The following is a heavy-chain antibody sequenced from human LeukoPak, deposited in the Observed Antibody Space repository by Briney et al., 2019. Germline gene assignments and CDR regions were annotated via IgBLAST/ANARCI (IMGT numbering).Heavy chain of an antibody. CDR3: AKDRTANYYGATTFDY. V-gene: IGHV3-9*01. CDR1: GFTFDDYA. D-gene: IGHD3-10*01. J-gene: IGHJ4*02. Sequence: GGPLRLSCAASGFTFDDYAMHWLRQAPGKGLEWVSGISWNSGSIGYADSVKGRFTISRDNAKNSLYLQMNSLRAEDTALYYCAKDRTANYYGATTFDYWGQGTLVTVSS. CDR2: ISWNSGSI.